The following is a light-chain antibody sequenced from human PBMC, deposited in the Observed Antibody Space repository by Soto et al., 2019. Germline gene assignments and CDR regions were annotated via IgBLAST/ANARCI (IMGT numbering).Light chain of an antibody. V-gene: IGLV7-46*01. CDR3: LLSYSGARYVV. CDR1: TGAVTSGHY. J-gene: IGLJ2*01. CDR2: DTS. Sequence: QAVVTQEPSLTVSPGGTVTLTCGSSTGAVTSGHYPYWFQQKPGQAPRTLIYDTSNKHSWTPARFSGSLLGGKAALTLSGAQPEDEADYYCLLSYSGARYVVFGGGTQLTVL.